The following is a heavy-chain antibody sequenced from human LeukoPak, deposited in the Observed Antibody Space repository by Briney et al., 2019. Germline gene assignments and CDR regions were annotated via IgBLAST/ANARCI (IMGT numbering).Heavy chain of an antibody. CDR1: GGSISSYY. V-gene: IGHV4-59*08. CDR3: ARRNYGDYGFDY. J-gene: IGHJ4*02. Sequence: SETLSLTCTVSGGSISSYYWSWIRQPPGKGLEWIGYIYYSGSTNYNPSLKSRVTISVDTSKNQFSLKLSSVTAADTAVYYCARRNYGDYGFDYWGQGTLVTVSS. D-gene: IGHD4-17*01. CDR2: IYYSGST.